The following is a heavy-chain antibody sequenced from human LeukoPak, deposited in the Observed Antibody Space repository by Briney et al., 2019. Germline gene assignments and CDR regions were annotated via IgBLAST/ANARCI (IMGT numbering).Heavy chain of an antibody. Sequence: GGSLRLSCAASGFTVSNNYMSWVRQAPGKGLEWVSVIYSGGYTYYADSVKGRFTISRDNSKNTLYLQMNSLRAEDTAVYYCARGRGSGSTIRYMDVWGKGTTVTISS. V-gene: IGHV3-66*01. CDR3: ARGRGSGSTIRYMDV. CDR1: GFTVSNNY. J-gene: IGHJ6*03. D-gene: IGHD3-10*01. CDR2: IYSGGYT.